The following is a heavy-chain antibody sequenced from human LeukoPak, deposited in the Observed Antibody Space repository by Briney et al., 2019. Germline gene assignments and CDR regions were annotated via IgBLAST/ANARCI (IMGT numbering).Heavy chain of an antibody. CDR2: IYYSGST. V-gene: IGHV4-59*01. D-gene: IGHD5-24*01. J-gene: IGHJ4*02. CDR3: ARGDGYNFYY. CDR1: GGSISSYY. Sequence: PSGTLSLTCTVSGGSISSYYWSWIRQPPGKGLEWIGYIYYSGSTNYNPSLKSRVTISVDTSKNQFSLNLGSVTAADTAVYYCARGDGYNFYYWGQGTLVTVSS.